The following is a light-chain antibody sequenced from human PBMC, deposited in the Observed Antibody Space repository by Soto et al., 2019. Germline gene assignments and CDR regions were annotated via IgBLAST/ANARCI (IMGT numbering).Light chain of an antibody. CDR3: AAWDDSLDGRVV. Sequence: QSVLTQPPSASGTPGQRVTISCSGSSSNIGSNTVSWYQQLPGTAPKLLIYSNNVRPSGVPDRFSGSISGTSASLAISGRPPEEEADYYCAAWDDSLDGRVVFGGGTKLTVL. V-gene: IGLV1-44*01. J-gene: IGLJ2*01. CDR1: SSNIGSNT. CDR2: SNN.